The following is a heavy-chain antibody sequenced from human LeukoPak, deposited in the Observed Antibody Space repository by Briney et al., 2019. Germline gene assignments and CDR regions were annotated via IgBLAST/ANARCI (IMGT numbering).Heavy chain of an antibody. CDR1: GFSINSGYY. D-gene: IGHD3-22*01. CDR2: VYHSVST. Sequence: TSETLSLTCAVSGFSINSGYYWGWIRQPPGKGLEWIGNVYHSVSTYYNPSLKGRVTISVDTSKNQFSLKLSSVTAADTAVYYCARPGSGYYYFDYWGQGTLVTVSS. J-gene: IGHJ4*02. CDR3: ARPGSGYYYFDY. V-gene: IGHV4-38-2*01.